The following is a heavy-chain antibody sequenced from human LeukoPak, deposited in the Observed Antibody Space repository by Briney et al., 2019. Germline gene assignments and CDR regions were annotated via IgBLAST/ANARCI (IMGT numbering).Heavy chain of an antibody. V-gene: IGHV1-3*01. J-gene: IGHJ5*02. CDR1: GYTFTSYA. CDR2: INAGNGNT. Sequence: ASVKVSCKASGYTFTSYAMHWVRQAPGQRLEWMGWINAGNGNTKYSQKFQGRVTITRDTSASTAYMALSSLRSEDTAVYYCARDSSDYLEWFDPWGQGTLVTVSS. D-gene: IGHD3-10*01. CDR3: ARDSSDYLEWFDP.